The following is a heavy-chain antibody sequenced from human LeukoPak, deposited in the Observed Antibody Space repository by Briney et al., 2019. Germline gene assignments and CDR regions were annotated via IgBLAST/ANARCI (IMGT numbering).Heavy chain of an antibody. V-gene: IGHV4-34*01. D-gene: IGHD5-24*01. CDR2: INHSGST. J-gene: IGHJ4*02. CDR3: ARGRWLQAKVLADY. CDR1: GGXFSGYF. Sequence: SETLSLTCAVYGGXFSGYFWSWIRQPPGKGLEWIGEINHSGSTNYNPSLKSRVTISVDTSKNQFSLELSSVTAADTAVYYCARGRWLQAKVLADYWGQGTLVTVSS.